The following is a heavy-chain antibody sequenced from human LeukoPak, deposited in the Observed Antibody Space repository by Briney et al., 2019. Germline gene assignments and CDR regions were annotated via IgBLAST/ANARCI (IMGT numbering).Heavy chain of an antibody. CDR1: GGSISSYY. CDR2: IYYSGST. Sequence: SETLSLTCTVSGGSISSYYWSWIRQPPGKGLEWIGYIYYSGSTNYNPSLKSRVTISVDTSKNQFSLKLSPVTAADTAVYYCAALGYSSGWYPTDYWGQGTLVTVSS. J-gene: IGHJ4*02. D-gene: IGHD6-19*01. CDR3: AALGYSSGWYPTDY. V-gene: IGHV4-59*08.